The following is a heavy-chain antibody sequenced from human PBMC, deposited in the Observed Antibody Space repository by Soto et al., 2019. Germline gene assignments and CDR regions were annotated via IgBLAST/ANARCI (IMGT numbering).Heavy chain of an antibody. CDR2: INAGNGNT. D-gene: IGHD2-2*01. V-gene: IGHV1-3*01. J-gene: IGHJ3*02. CDR1: GYTFTSYA. Sequence: ASVKVSCKASGYTFTSYAMHWVRQAPGQRLEWMGWINAGNGNTKYSQKFQGRVTITRDTSASTAYMELSSLRSEDTAVYSCARESRYCTTNSCSSQPAFDIWGQGTMVTVSS. CDR3: ARESRYCTTNSCSSQPAFDI.